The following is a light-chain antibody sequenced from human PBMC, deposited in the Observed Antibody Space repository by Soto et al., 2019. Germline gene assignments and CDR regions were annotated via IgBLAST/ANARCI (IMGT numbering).Light chain of an antibody. CDR3: QQYDNLPWT. CDR2: DAS. CDR1: QDISSY. J-gene: IGKJ1*01. V-gene: IGKV1-33*01. Sequence: DIQMTQSPSSLSASVGDRVTITCQASQDISSYLNWYQQKPGKAPKLLIYDASNLETGVPSRFSGSGSGTDFTFTISSLQPEDIATYYCQQYDNLPWTFGQGTKVDI.